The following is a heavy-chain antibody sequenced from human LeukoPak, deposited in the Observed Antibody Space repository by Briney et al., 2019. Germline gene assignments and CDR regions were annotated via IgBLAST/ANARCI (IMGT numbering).Heavy chain of an antibody. J-gene: IGHJ5*02. CDR1: GGSFSGYY. Sequence: SETLSLTCAVYGGSFSGYYWSWIRQPPGKGLEWIGEINHTGSTNYNPSLKSRVTISVDTSKNQFSLKLMSVTAADTAVYYCARDSGTTGEVKFDPWGQGTLVTVSS. V-gene: IGHV4-34*01. CDR2: INHTGST. CDR3: ARDSGTTGEVKFDP. D-gene: IGHD3-10*01.